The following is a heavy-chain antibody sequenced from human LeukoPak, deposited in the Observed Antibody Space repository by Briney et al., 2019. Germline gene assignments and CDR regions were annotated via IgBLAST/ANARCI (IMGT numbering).Heavy chain of an antibody. Sequence: GGSLRLSCAASGFTFSGSAMHWVRQASGKGLEWVGRIRSKANSYATAYAASVKGRFTISRDDSKNTAYLQMNSLKTEDTAVYYCATLMTTVTRPDYWGQGTLVTVSS. D-gene: IGHD4-17*01. CDR3: ATLMTTVTRPDY. V-gene: IGHV3-73*01. CDR1: GFTFSGSA. CDR2: IRSKANSYAT. J-gene: IGHJ4*02.